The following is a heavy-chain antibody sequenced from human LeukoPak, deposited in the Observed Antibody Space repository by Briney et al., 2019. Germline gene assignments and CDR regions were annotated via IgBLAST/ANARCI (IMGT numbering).Heavy chain of an antibody. CDR2: ISSSSSYI. J-gene: IGHJ5*02. CDR1: GFTFSSYA. Sequence: PGGSLRLSCAASGFTFSSYAMSWVRQAPGKGLEWVSSISSSSSYIYYADSVKGRFTISRGNAKNSLYLQMNSLRAEDTAVYYCASYSGSYRWGQGTLVTVSS. V-gene: IGHV3-21*01. CDR3: ASYSGSYR. D-gene: IGHD1-26*01.